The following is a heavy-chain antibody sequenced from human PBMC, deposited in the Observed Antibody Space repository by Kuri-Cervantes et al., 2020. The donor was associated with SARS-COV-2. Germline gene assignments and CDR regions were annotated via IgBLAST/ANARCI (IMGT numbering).Heavy chain of an antibody. V-gene: IGHV1-69*06. Sequence: SVKVSCKGSGGSFNNYGINFVRQVPGQGLEWVGGITPLFGATDNAQKFKGRVTFTADKSTNTAYMELGSLKSDDTAVYYCARGTGTKPGLGYFDSWGQGTLVTISS. J-gene: IGHJ4*02. D-gene: IGHD1-7*01. CDR3: ARGTGTKPGLGYFDS. CDR2: ITPLFGAT. CDR1: GGSFNNYG.